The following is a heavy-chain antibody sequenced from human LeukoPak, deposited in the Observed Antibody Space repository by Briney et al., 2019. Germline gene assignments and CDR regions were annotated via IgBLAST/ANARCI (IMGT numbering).Heavy chain of an antibody. J-gene: IGHJ6*03. V-gene: IGHV5-51*01. D-gene: IGHD6-19*01. CDR1: GYSFTSYW. CDR3: ARQAVAEGLYYYYYYMDV. Sequence: GESLKISCKGSGYSFTSYWIGWVRQMPGKGLEWMGIIYPGDSDTRYSPSFQGQVTISADKSISTAYLQWSSLKAPDTAMYYCARQAVAEGLYYYYYYMDVWGKGTTVTVSS. CDR2: IYPGDSDT.